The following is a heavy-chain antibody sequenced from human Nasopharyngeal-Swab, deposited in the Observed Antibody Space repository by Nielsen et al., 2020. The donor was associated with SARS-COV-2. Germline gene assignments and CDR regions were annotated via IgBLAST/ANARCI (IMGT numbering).Heavy chain of an antibody. CDR1: GYTFTSYA. J-gene: IGHJ4*02. V-gene: IGHV1-3*01. D-gene: IGHD1-26*01. Sequence: ASVKVSCKASGYTFTSYAMHWVRQAPGQRLEWMGWINAGNGNTKYSQKFQGRVTITRDTSASTAYTELSSLRSEDTAVYYCAREGSYSNIDYWGQGTLVTVSS. CDR2: INAGNGNT. CDR3: AREGSYSNIDY.